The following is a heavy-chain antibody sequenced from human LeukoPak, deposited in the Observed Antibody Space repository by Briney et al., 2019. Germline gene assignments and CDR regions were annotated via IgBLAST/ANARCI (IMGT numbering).Heavy chain of an antibody. CDR3: ARTTEGGYSYGYFYYYYMDV. J-gene: IGHJ6*03. V-gene: IGHV4-61*05. CDR1: GGSISSSSYY. CDR2: IYYSGST. Sequence: PSETLSLTCIVSGGSISSSSYYWGWIRQPPGKGLEWIGYIYYSGSTNYKSSLKSRVTISVDTSKNQFSLKLSSVTAADTAVYYCARTTEGGYSYGYFYYYYMDVWGKGTTVTISS. D-gene: IGHD5-18*01.